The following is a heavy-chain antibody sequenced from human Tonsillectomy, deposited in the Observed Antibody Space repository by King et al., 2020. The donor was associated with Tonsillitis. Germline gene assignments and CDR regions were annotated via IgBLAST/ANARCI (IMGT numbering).Heavy chain of an antibody. Sequence: QLQESGPGLVKPSETLSLTCTVSGGSISSSSYYWGWIRQPPGQGLEWIVNIYYSGSTYYNPSLKSRVTISVDTSKNQFSLKLSSVTAADTAVYYCARYYYDNGDYYYGMDVWGQGTTVTVSS. CDR3: ARYYYDNGDYYYGMDV. V-gene: IGHV4-39*01. CDR2: IYYSGST. J-gene: IGHJ6*02. CDR1: GGSISSSSYY. D-gene: IGHD3-22*01.